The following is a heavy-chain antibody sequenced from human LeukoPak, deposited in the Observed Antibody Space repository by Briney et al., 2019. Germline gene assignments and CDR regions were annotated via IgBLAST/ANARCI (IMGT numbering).Heavy chain of an antibody. D-gene: IGHD3-9*01. J-gene: IGHJ4*02. CDR2: ITGSDGSS. CDR3: AKWGDYDILTGYYVPDY. CDR1: GFTFSSYA. V-gene: IGHV3-23*01. Sequence: GGSLRLSCAASGFTFSSYAMSWVRQAPGKGLEWVSAITGSDGSSYYADSVKGRFTISRDNSKNTLYLQVNSLRAEDTAVYYRAKWGDYDILTGYYVPDYWGQGTLVTVSS.